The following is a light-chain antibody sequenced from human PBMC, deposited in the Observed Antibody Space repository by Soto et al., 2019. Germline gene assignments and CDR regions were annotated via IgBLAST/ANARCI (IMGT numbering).Light chain of an antibody. V-gene: IGKV1-39*01. Sequence: DIPLTQSPSSLSASVGDRVTITCRASQYISNHLNWYQQKPGKAPKLLIYATSTLYSGVPSRFSGSASGTEFTLTISGLQAEDFATYYCQQSYSTPQYSFGPGTKLEIK. CDR3: QQSYSTPQYS. CDR1: QYISNH. CDR2: ATS. J-gene: IGKJ2*01.